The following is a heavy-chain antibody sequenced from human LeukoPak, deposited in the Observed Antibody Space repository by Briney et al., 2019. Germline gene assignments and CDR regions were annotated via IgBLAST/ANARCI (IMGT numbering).Heavy chain of an antibody. J-gene: IGHJ4*02. D-gene: IGHD3-22*01. CDR2: INSDGSWT. CDR3: ARDKSVYYDTSGSRFDY. V-gene: IGHV3-74*01. Sequence: GGSLRLSCAASGNYWMHWVRQAPGKGLVWVSHINSDGSWTSYADSAKGRFTISRDNAKNSLYLQMNSLRAEDTAVYYCARDKSVYYDTSGSRFDYWGQGTLVTVSS. CDR1: GNYW.